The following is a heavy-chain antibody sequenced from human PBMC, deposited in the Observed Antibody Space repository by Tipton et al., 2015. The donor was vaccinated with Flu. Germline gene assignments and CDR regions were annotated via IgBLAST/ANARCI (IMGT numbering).Heavy chain of an antibody. CDR3: ASHSYSRGRAGH. J-gene: IGHJ4*02. D-gene: IGHD4-11*01. CDR1: GYSISSGYY. CDR2: IDHSGTT. Sequence: TLFLTCTVSGYSISSGYYWGWSRQPPGKGLEWIGSIDHSGTTYYNPSLKSRVTISVDTSKNQFSLKLSSVTAADTAVFYCASHSYSRGRAGHWGQGTLVTVSS. V-gene: IGHV4-38-2*02.